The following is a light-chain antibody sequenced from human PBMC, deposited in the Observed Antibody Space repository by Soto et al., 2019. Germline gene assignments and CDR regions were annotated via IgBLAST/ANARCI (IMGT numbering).Light chain of an antibody. CDR2: DVS. CDR1: QTVTNSY. J-gene: IGKJ1*01. CDR3: HHYGVSPT. V-gene: IGKV3-20*01. Sequence: EIVLTQSPGTLSLSPGERATLSCRSSQTVTNSYLAWYQQQPGQAPRLLIYDVSSRATGIPDRFSGSGSGKDFTLAISRLESEDFAVYYCHHYGVSPTFGQGTKVEIK.